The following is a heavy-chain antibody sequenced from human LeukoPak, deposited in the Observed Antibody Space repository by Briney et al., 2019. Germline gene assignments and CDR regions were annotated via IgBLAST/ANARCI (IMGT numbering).Heavy chain of an antibody. J-gene: IGHJ5*02. D-gene: IGHD6-6*01. Sequence: GGSLRLSCAASGFTLRSYAVSWVRQAPGKGLEWVSAISESGARTYYADSVRGRFTISRDNSKNTLYLQMNSLRAEDTAIYYCAKGSIAARRDWFDPWGQGTLVTVSS. V-gene: IGHV3-23*01. CDR1: GFTLRSYA. CDR3: AKGSIAARRDWFDP. CDR2: ISESGART.